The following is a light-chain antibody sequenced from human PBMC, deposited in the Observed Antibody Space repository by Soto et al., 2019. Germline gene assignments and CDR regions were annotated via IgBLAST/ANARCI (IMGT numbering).Light chain of an antibody. J-gene: IGKJ1*01. V-gene: IGKV3-20*01. CDR1: QSVSSN. CDR3: QQYGSSGT. Sequence: ELEMTQSPATLSVSPGERATLSCRASQSVSSNLAWYQQKPCQAPSLLIYGASTRATGIPDRFSGSGSGTDFTLTIRRLEPEDFAVYYCQQYGSSGTFGQGTKVDIK. CDR2: GAS.